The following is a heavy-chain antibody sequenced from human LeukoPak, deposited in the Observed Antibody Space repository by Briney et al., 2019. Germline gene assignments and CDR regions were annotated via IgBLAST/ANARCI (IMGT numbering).Heavy chain of an antibody. CDR1: GYTLTELS. V-gene: IGHV1-24*01. D-gene: IGHD2-2*01. J-gene: IGHJ4*02. CDR2: FDPEDGET. CDR3: ATVFPSDIVVVPAAFGY. Sequence: ASVKVSCKVSGYTLTELSMHWVRQAPGKGLEWMGGFDPEDGETIYAQKFQGRVTMTEDTSTDTAYMELSSLRSEDTAVYYCATVFPSDIVVVPAAFGYWGQGTLVTVSS.